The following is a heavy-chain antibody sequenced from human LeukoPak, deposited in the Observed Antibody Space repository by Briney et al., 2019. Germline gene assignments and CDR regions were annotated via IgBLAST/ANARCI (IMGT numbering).Heavy chain of an antibody. V-gene: IGHV4-34*01. J-gene: IGHJ4*02. Sequence: KPSETLSLTCAVYGGSFSGYYWSWIRQPPPKGLEWIGEINHSESTNYNPSLTSLVTISVDTSKNQISLKLRSVTAADTAVYYCARGRRRPSITMIVVVTNPLTFDYWGQGTLVTVSS. D-gene: IGHD3-22*01. CDR2: INHSEST. CDR3: ARGRRRPSITMIVVVTNPLTFDY. CDR1: GGSFSGYY.